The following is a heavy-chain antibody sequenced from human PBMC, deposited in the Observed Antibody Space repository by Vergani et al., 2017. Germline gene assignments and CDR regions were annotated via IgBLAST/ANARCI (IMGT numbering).Heavy chain of an antibody. J-gene: IGHJ3*02. Sequence: QVQPVQSGAEVKKPGSSVKVSCKASGGPFSSYAISWVRQAPGQGLECMGGLIPIFGTANYAQKFQGRVPITADESTSTAYMELSSLRSEDTAVYYGARDSRIAQPLTLHAWDIWGQGTMVTV. CDR1: GGPFSSYA. D-gene: IGHD1-14*01. V-gene: IGHV1-69*01. CDR2: LIPIFGTA. CDR3: ARDSRIAQPLTLHAWDI.